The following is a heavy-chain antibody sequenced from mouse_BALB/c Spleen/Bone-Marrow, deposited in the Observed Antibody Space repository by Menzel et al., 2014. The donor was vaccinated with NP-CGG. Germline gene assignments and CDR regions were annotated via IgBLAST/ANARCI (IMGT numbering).Heavy chain of an antibody. CDR2: IDTSDSYT. CDR3: ARRYGHYWCFDV. J-gene: IGHJ1*01. CDR1: GYTFTDYW. V-gene: IGHV1-69*01. D-gene: IGHD2-10*02. Sequence: VHLVESGAVLVMPGASVKMSCKASGYTFTDYWMHWVKQRPGQGLEWIGAIDTSDSYTTYNQNFKDKATLTVDESSSTAYMQFSSLTSEDSAVYYCARRYGHYWCFDVWGAGTTVTVSS.